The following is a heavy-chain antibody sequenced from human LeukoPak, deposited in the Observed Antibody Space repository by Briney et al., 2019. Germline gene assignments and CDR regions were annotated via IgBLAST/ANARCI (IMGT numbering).Heavy chain of an antibody. CDR1: GYTFTGYY. J-gene: IGHJ5*02. V-gene: IGHV1-2*02. Sequence: GASVKVSCKASGYTFTGYYMHWVRQAPGQGLEWMGWINPNSGGTNYAQKFQGRDTMTRDTSISTAYMEPSRLRSDDTAVYYCARGRGYYGSGRQGWFDPWGQGTLVTVSS. CDR2: INPNSGGT. CDR3: ARGRGYYGSGRQGWFDP. D-gene: IGHD3-10*01.